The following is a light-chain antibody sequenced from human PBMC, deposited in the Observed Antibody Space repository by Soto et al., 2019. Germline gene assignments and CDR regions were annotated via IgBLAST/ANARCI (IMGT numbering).Light chain of an antibody. CDR3: QQRSNWPPGRFT. CDR1: QSVSSY. Sequence: EIVLTQSPATLSLSPGERATLSCMASQSVSSYLAWYQQKPGQAPRLLIYDASNRATGIPARFSGSGSGTDFTLTISSLEPEDFAVFYCQQRSNWPPGRFTFGPGTKVDIK. J-gene: IGKJ3*01. CDR2: DAS. V-gene: IGKV3-11*01.